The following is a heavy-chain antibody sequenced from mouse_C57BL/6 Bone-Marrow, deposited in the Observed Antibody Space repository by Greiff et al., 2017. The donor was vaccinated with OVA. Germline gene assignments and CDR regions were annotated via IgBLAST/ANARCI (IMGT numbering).Heavy chain of an antibody. D-gene: IGHD2-3*01. J-gene: IGHJ3*01. V-gene: IGHV14-2*01. CDR3: ARGGYYLAWFAY. CDR2: IDPEDGEP. CDR1: GFNIKDYY. Sequence: EVQLQQSGAELVKPGASVKLSCTASGFNIKDYYMHWVKQRTEQGLEWIGRIDPEDGEPKYAPKFPGKATITAATSSNTAYLQLISLTSEDTAVYYCARGGYYLAWFAYWGQGTLVTVSA.